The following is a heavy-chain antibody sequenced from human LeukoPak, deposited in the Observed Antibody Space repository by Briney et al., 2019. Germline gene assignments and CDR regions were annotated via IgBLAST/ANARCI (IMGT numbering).Heavy chain of an antibody. Sequence: SQTLSLTCAISGDSVSSNSAAWNWIRQSPSRGLERLGRTYYRSKWYSDYAESVKSRITVNPDTSKNQFSLELKSVTPGDTAVYYCAREYCRGTSCAPNWFDPWGQGTLVTVSS. V-gene: IGHV6-1*01. D-gene: IGHD2-2*01. CDR3: AREYCRGTSCAPNWFDP. CDR1: GDSVSSNSAA. CDR2: TYYRSKWYS. J-gene: IGHJ5*02.